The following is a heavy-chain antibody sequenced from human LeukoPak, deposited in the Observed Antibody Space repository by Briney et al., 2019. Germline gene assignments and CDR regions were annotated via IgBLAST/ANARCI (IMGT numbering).Heavy chain of an antibody. CDR1: GYSFTSYW. D-gene: IGHD1-1*01. V-gene: IGHV5-51*01. CDR3: ARSRYMEPQVQVNFDY. Sequence: GESLKISCKGSGYSFTSYWIGWVRQVPGKGLEWMGIIYPGDSDTRYSPSFQGQVTISADKSISTAYLQWSSLKASDTAMYYCARSRYMEPQVQVNFDYWGQGTLVTVSS. CDR2: IYPGDSDT. J-gene: IGHJ4*02.